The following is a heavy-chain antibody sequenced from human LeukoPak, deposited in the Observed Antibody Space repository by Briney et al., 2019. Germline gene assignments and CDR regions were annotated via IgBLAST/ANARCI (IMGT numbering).Heavy chain of an antibody. V-gene: IGHV3-30*03. D-gene: IGHD3-16*02. J-gene: IGHJ3*02. CDR1: GFTFSSDG. CDR3: ATASRLSYDTFDI. Sequence: GRSLRLSCAVSGFTFSSDGMHWVRQALGKGLEWVAVISYDGSHKYYADFVKGRFTISRDNSKNTLYLQMNSLRAEDTAVYYCATASRLSYDTFDIWGQGTVVTVSS. CDR2: ISYDGSHK.